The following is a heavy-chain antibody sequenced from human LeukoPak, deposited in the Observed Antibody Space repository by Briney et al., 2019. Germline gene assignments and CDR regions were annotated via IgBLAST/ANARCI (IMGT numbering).Heavy chain of an antibody. V-gene: IGHV1-2*04. CDR1: GYTFTGYY. J-gene: IGHJ6*02. CDR3: ARGGAVAGIYYYYGMDV. D-gene: IGHD6-19*01. Sequence: ASVKVSCKASGYTFTGYYMHWVRQAPGQGLEWMGWINPNSGGTNYAQKFQGWVTMTRDTSISTAYMELSRLRSDDTAVCYCARGGAVAGIYYYYGMDVWGQGTTVTVSS. CDR2: INPNSGGT.